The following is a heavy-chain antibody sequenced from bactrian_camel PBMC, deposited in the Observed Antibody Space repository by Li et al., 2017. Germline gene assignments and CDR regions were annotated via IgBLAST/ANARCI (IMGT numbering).Heavy chain of an antibody. CDR1: GYSVANDC. CDR2: IDVDGSA. Sequence: HVQLVESGGGSVQAGGSLALSCVASGYSVANDCMGWFRQAPGKTREWVAGIDVDGSANYADSVSGRFTISKNNAKNTLYLQMNNLQPEDTAMYYCAAGGLRFSWRPCQYSDWGQGTQVTVS. V-gene: IGHV3S53*01. CDR3: AAGGLRFSWRPCQYSD. J-gene: IGHJ4*01. D-gene: IGHD1*01.